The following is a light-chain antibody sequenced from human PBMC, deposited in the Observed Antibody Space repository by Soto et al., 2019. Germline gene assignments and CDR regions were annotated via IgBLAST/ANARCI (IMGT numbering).Light chain of an antibody. J-gene: IGKJ4*01. CDR2: GAS. Sequence: ENVLTQSPGTLSLSPGERATLSCRAGQSVSSTFLAWYQQKPGQAPRLLIYGASSRATGIPDRFSGSGSGTDFTLTISRLEPEDFVMYYCQQYGSSPVTFGGGTKVDIK. CDR3: QQYGSSPVT. CDR1: QSVSSTF. V-gene: IGKV3-20*01.